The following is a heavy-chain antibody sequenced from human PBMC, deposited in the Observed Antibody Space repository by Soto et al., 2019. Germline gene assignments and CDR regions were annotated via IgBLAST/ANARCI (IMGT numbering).Heavy chain of an antibody. D-gene: IGHD3-22*01. CDR2: IYTGGST. CDR1: GFTVNSNY. Sequence: PGESLKISCAASGFTVNSNYMTWVRQAPGKGLEWVSVIYTGGSTYYADSVKGRFTISRDTSKNTLFLQMNSLRADDTAVYFCARRIVAPLDNAFHIWGQGTMVTVSS. V-gene: IGHV3-53*01. CDR3: ARRIVAPLDNAFHI. J-gene: IGHJ3*02.